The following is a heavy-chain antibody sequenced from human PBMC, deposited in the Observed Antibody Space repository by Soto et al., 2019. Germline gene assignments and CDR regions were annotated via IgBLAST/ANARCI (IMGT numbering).Heavy chain of an antibody. CDR1: GYTFTGYY. Sequence: GASVKVSCKASGYTFTGYYMHWVRQAPGQGLEWMGWINPNSGGTNYAQKFQGWVTMTRDTSISTAYMELSRLRSDDTAVYYCARVYSSSSGLSLGIDYWGQGTLVTVSS. J-gene: IGHJ4*02. D-gene: IGHD6-6*01. V-gene: IGHV1-2*04. CDR2: INPNSGGT. CDR3: ARVYSSSSGLSLGIDY.